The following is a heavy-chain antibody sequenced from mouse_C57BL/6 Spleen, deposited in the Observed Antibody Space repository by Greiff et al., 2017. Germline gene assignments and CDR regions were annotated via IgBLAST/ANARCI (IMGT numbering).Heavy chain of an antibody. Sequence: QVQLQQSGAELVRPGTSVKVSCKASGYAFTNYLIEWVKQRPGQGLEWIGVINPGSGGTNYNEKFKGKATLTADKSSSTAYMQLSSLTSEDSAVYFCARWELTGTMDYWGQGTTLTVSS. V-gene: IGHV1-54*01. D-gene: IGHD4-1*01. CDR2: INPGSGGT. J-gene: IGHJ2*01. CDR3: ARWELTGTMDY. CDR1: GYAFTNYL.